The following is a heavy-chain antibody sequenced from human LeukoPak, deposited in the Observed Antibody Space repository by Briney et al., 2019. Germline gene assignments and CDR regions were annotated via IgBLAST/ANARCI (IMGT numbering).Heavy chain of an antibody. D-gene: IGHD7-27*01. CDR1: GFVFSDYS. CDR2: IRGSGSGSGSGM. J-gene: IGHJ4*02. CDR3: ARDNNWGFDF. Sequence: GGSLRLSCAASGFVFSDYSMNWVRQAPGKGLEWVSNIRGSGSGSGSGMYYADSVKGRFTISRDNAKNSLYPQMSSLRAEDTAFYYCARDNNWGFDFWGQGALVTVSS. V-gene: IGHV3-48*04.